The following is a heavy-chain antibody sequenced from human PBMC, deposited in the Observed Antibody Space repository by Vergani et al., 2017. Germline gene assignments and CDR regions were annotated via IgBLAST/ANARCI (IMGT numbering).Heavy chain of an antibody. D-gene: IGHD1/OR15-1a*01. V-gene: IGHV3-21*01. J-gene: IGHJ6*02. CDR2: ISSSSSYI. Sequence: VQLVESGGGVVQPGRSLRLSCAASGFTFSSYWMSWVRQAPGKGLEWVSSISSSSSYIYYADSVKGRFTISRDNAKNSLYLQMNSLRAEDTAVYYCARGEHTKYYYYGMDVWGQGTTVTVSS. CDR3: ARGEHTKYYYYGMDV. CDR1: GFTFSSYW.